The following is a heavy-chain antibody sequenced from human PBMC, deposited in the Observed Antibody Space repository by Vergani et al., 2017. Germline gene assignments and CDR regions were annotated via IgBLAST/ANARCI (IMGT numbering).Heavy chain of an antibody. Sequence: QVQLQESGPGLVKPSETLSLTCTVSCGPISSYYWSRIRQPPGKGLEWIGYIYYSGRTNYNPSLKRRVTISVDTAKNQFSLKLSSVTAADTAVYYCARGFPRDGYNLNAFDIWGQGTMVTVSS. J-gene: IGHJ3*02. CDR2: IYYSGRT. D-gene: IGHD5-24*01. V-gene: IGHV4-59*01. CDR1: CGPISSYY. CDR3: ARGFPRDGYNLNAFDI.